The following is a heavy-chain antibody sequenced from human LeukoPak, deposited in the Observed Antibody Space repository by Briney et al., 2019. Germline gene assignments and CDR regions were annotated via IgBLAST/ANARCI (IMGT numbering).Heavy chain of an antibody. Sequence: GKGLESVSAIGGSGSSTYYTDSVKGRFTISRDNSKNTLYLQMNSLRAEDTAVYYCATGSGTWGQGTRVTVSS. CDR2: IGGSGSST. CDR3: ATGSGT. J-gene: IGHJ5*02. V-gene: IGHV3-23*01.